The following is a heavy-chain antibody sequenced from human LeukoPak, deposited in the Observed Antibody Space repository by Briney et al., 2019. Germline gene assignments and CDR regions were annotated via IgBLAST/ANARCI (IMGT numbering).Heavy chain of an antibody. J-gene: IGHJ4*02. CDR3: ARQRWTYCTNGVCAAPFDY. Sequence: GGSLQISCQGSGSIFTSYLIGLVRQVPGKGLEWMGIIYPGDSDTRYSPSFQGQVTISAEKSINTAYLQWSSLNASDTAMYYCARQRWTYCTNGVCAAPFDYWGQGTLVTVSS. V-gene: IGHV5-51*01. CDR2: IYPGDSDT. D-gene: IGHD2-8*01. CDR1: GSIFTSYL.